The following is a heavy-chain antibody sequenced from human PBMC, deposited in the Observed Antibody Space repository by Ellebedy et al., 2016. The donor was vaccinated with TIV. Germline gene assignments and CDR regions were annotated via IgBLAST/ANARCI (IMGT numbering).Heavy chain of an antibody. CDR3: ARGWELLRDEYFQH. D-gene: IGHD1-26*01. Sequence: SVKVSCXASGGTFSSYAISWVRQAPGQGLEWMGGIIPIFGTANYAQKFQGRVTITADESTSTAYMELSSLRSEDTAVYYCARGWELLRDEYFQHWGQGTLVTVSS. V-gene: IGHV1-69*13. CDR1: GGTFSSYA. J-gene: IGHJ1*01. CDR2: IIPIFGTA.